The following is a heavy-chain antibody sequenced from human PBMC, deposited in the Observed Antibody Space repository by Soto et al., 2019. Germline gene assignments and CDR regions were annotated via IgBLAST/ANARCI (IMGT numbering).Heavy chain of an antibody. D-gene: IGHD3-10*01. Sequence: QVQLQETGPGLVKPSGTLSLTCAVSGGSISSSNWWSWVRQPPGKGLEWIGEIYHSGSTNYNPSLKGRVTITVDKSRNQVSLKLSSVTAADTAVYYCARRWGEGRVDYWGQGTLVTVSS. V-gene: IGHV4-4*02. CDR3: ARRWGEGRVDY. J-gene: IGHJ4*02. CDR2: IYHSGST. CDR1: GGSISSSNW.